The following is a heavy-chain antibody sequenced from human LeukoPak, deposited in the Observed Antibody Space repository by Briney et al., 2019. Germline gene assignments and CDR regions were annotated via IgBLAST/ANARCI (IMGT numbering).Heavy chain of an antibody. Sequence: RPGGSLRLSCAASGFTFSSYGMHWVRQAPGKGLEWVAVISYDGNKYYAASVKGRFTISRDNSKNTLYLQINSLRAEDTAVYYCAKTASSGWYYFDYWGQGTLVTVSS. V-gene: IGHV3-30*18. D-gene: IGHD6-19*01. J-gene: IGHJ4*02. CDR2: ISYDGNK. CDR1: GFTFSSYG. CDR3: AKTASSGWYYFDY.